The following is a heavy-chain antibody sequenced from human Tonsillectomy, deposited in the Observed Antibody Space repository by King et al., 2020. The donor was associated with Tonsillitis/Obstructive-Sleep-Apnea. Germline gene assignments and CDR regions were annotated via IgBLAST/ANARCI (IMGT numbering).Heavy chain of an antibody. Sequence: VQLVESGGGVVQPGRSLRLSCAASGFTFSSYGMHWVRQAPGKGLEWVAIISYVEKNKFYADSVKGRFTISRDNSKSTLYLQMNSLRTDDTAVYYCAKDLRNIWTFDYWGQGTLVTVSS. J-gene: IGHJ4*02. V-gene: IGHV3-30*18. CDR2: ISYVEKNK. CDR3: AKDLRNIWTFDY. D-gene: IGHD1-1*01. CDR1: GFTFSSYG.